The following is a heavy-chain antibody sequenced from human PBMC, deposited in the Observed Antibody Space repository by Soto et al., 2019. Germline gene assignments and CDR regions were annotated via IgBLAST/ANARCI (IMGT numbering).Heavy chain of an antibody. V-gene: IGHV5-51*01. CDR3: ARRRDVVVPAAVDAFDI. J-gene: IGHJ3*02. CDR2: IYPCDSDT. CDR1: GYSFTSYW. D-gene: IGHD2-2*01. Sequence: GESLKISCKGSGYSFTSYWIGCVRQMPGKGLEWMGVIYPCDSDTRYSPSFQGQVTISADKSISTAYLQWSSLQASDTAMYYCARRRDVVVPAAVDAFDIWGQGTMVTVSS.